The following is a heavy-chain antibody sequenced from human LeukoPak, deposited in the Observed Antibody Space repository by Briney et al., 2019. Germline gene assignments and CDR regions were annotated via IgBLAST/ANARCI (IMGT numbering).Heavy chain of an antibody. CDR2: ISRDGKRE. CDR3: ARDSGVDAHIDY. J-gene: IGHJ4*02. CDR1: GFIFNNYD. D-gene: IGHD3-3*01. Sequence: GGSLRLSCAASGFIFNNYDIQWVRQAPGKGLEWLATISRDGKREFYTDSVKGRLTISRDNAEKSLYVQMNSLRDEDTAVYYCARDSGVDAHIDYWGQGTLVTVSS. V-gene: IGHV3-30*04.